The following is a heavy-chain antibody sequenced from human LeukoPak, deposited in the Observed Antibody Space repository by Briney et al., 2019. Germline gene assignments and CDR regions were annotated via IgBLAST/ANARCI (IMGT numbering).Heavy chain of an antibody. Sequence: ASVKVSCKASGYTFTSYDINWVRQATGQGLEWMGWMNPNSGNTGYAQKFQGRVTMTRNTSISTAYMELSSLRSEDTAVYYCASPSLASGKYYEYWGQGTLVTVSS. J-gene: IGHJ4*02. CDR2: MNPNSGNT. V-gene: IGHV1-8*01. D-gene: IGHD3-10*01. CDR1: GYTFTSYD. CDR3: ASPSLASGKYYEY.